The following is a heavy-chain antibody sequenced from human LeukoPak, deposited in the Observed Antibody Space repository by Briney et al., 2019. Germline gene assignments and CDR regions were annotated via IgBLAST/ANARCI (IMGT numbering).Heavy chain of an antibody. CDR1: GYTFTSYG. CDR3: ARDRRDCGGDSYRYYFDY. D-gene: IGHD2-21*02. V-gene: IGHV1-18*01. CDR2: ISAYNGNT. Sequence: ASVKVSCKASGYTFTSYGISWVRQAPGQGLEWMGWISAYNGNTNYAQKLQGRVTMTTDTSTSTAYMELRSLRSDDTAVYYCARDRRDCGGDSYRYYFDYWGQGTLVTVSS. J-gene: IGHJ4*02.